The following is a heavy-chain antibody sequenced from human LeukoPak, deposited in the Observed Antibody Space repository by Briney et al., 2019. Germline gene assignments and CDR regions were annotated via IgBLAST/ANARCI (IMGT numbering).Heavy chain of an antibody. J-gene: IGHJ4*02. CDR3: AKDLSYSTIWPYFDF. CDR2: ISYDGSDK. CDR1: GFIFSNYA. Sequence: GGSLRLSCAASGFIFSNYAMHWVRQAPGKGLEWVALISYDGSDKYYADSVKGRFTISRDNSKSTLYLQMNSLSSEDTAVFYCAKDLSYSTIWPYFDFWGQGTLVTVSS. V-gene: IGHV3-30*04. D-gene: IGHD6-13*01.